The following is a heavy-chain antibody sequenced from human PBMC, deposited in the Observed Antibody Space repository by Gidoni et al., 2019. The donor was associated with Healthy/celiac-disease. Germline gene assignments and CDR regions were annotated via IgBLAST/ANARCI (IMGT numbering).Heavy chain of an antibody. CDR1: GVTLRSYA. J-gene: IGHJ4*02. D-gene: IGHD5-12*01. V-gene: IGHV3-23*01. Sequence: EGQLLEYGGGWVQPGGSLRLSCAASGVTLRSYAMSWVRQAPGKGLEWVSAISGSGGSTYYADSVKGQFTISRDNSKNTLYLQMNSLRAEDTAVYYCAKDFRSGYENAATDYWGQGTLVTVSS. CDR2: ISGSGGST. CDR3: AKDFRSGYENAATDY.